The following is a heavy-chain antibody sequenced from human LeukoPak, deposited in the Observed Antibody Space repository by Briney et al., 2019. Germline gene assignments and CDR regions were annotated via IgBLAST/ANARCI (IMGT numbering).Heavy chain of an antibody. J-gene: IGHJ5*02. V-gene: IGHV3-23*01. CDR3: AKGDDFGES. CDR1: GFTFSDYA. D-gene: IGHD4-17*01. Sequence: PGGSLRLSCAASGFTFSDYAMSWVRQAPGKGLEWVSSISGSGGNTYYADSVKGRFTISRDNSKNTLHLQLNSLRAEDTAQYYCAKGDDFGESWGQGTLVTVSS. CDR2: ISGSGGNT.